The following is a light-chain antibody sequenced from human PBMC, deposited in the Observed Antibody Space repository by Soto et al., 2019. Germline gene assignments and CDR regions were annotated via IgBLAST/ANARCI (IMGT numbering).Light chain of an antibody. Sequence: QSALTQPSSVSVSRGQSITISCTGSSSDVGNYNLVSWYQQHPGKAPKLMIYEDTKWPSGVSNRFSGSKSGNTAYLTISGLQAEDEADYYCWSYAVGRTYVFGTGTKVTVL. CDR1: SSDVGNYNL. CDR3: WSYAVGRTYV. V-gene: IGLV2-23*01. CDR2: EDT. J-gene: IGLJ1*01.